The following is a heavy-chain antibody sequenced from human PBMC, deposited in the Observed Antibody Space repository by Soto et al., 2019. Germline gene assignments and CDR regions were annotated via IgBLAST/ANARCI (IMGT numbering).Heavy chain of an antibody. CDR3: AKDGKQWLAPFDY. V-gene: IGHV3-23*01. CDR1: GFTFSSYA. J-gene: IGHJ4*02. Sequence: EVQLLESGGGLVQPGGSLRLSCAASGFTFSSYAMSWVRQAPGKGLEWVSAISGSGGSTYYADSVKGRFTISRDNSKNSLYLQMTSLRAEDTAVYYCAKDGKQWLAPFDYWGQGTLVTVSS. D-gene: IGHD6-19*01. CDR2: ISGSGGST.